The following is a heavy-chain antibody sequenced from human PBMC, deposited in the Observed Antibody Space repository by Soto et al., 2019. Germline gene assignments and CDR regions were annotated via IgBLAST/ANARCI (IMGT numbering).Heavy chain of an antibody. CDR1: GYTFTSYG. Sequence: ASVKVSCKASGYTFTSYGISWVRQAPGEGLEWMGWISAYNGNTNYAQKLQGRVTMTTDTSTSTAYMELRSLRSDDTAVYYCAREIAVAGHQAFDYWGQGTLVTAPQ. V-gene: IGHV1-18*01. D-gene: IGHD6-19*01. CDR2: ISAYNGNT. CDR3: AREIAVAGHQAFDY. J-gene: IGHJ4*02.